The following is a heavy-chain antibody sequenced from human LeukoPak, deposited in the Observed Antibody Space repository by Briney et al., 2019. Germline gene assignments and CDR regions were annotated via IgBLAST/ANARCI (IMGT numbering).Heavy chain of an antibody. Sequence: SQTLSLTCTVSGGSISSGGYYWSWIRQHPGKGLEWTGYIYYSGSTYYNPSLKSRVTISVDTSKNQFSLKLSSVTAADTAVYYCASFYDSSGYYWLTDYWGQGTLVTVSS. CDR3: ASFYDSSGYYWLTDY. D-gene: IGHD3-22*01. V-gene: IGHV4-31*03. CDR1: GGSISSGGYY. J-gene: IGHJ4*02. CDR2: IYYSGST.